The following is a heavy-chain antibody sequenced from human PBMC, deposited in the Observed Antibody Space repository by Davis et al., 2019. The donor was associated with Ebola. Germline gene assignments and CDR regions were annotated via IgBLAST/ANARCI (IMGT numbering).Heavy chain of an antibody. V-gene: IGHV5-10-1*01. Sequence: GESLKISCKGSGYSFTSYWISWVRQMPVPGLACFGRIDPSDSYTNYSPSFQGHVTISADTSISTAYLQWSSLKASDTAMYYCASDAGYSGSDLFYYYGMDVWGQGTTVTVSS. J-gene: IGHJ6*02. CDR2: IDPSDSYT. CDR3: ASDAGYSGSDLFYYYGMDV. CDR1: GYSFTSYW. D-gene: IGHD1-26*01.